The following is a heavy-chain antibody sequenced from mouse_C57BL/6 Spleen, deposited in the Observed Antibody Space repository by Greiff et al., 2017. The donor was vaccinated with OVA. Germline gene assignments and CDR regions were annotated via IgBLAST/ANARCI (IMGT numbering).Heavy chain of an antibody. CDR2: IDPNSGGT. Sequence: VQLQQPGAELVKPGASVKLPCKASGYTFTSYWMHWVKPRPGRGLEWIGRIDPNSGGTKYNEKFKSQATLTVDKPSSPAYMQLSSLTSEYAAVYCCGRKGNYYFDYWGQGTTLTVSS. V-gene: IGHV1-72*01. J-gene: IGHJ2*01. CDR1: GYTFTSYW. CDR3: GRKGNYYFDY. D-gene: IGHD2-1*01.